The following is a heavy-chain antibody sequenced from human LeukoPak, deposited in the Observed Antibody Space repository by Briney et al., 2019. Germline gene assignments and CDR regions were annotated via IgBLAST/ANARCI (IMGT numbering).Heavy chain of an antibody. CDR2: ISYDGSNK. V-gene: IGHV3-30*03. J-gene: IGHJ6*02. CDR3: ARGYPITMIVVYGMDF. CDR1: GFTFSSYG. Sequence: GRTLRLSCAASGFTFSSYGMHWVREAPGKGVEWGAVISYDGSNKHYADPVKGPFPISSDNSKNTLYLQMNTLRAEDTAVYYCARGYPITMIVVYGMDFWGQGTTVTVSS. D-gene: IGHD3-22*01.